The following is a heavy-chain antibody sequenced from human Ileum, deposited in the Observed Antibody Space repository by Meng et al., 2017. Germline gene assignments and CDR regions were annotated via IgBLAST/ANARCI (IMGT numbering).Heavy chain of an antibody. D-gene: IGHD3-22*01. CDR3: ARGHYDKYFDS. CDR1: GGSVNTGSYY. CDR2: MYFSGST. Sequence: QVHLQESGPGLVRPSENLSLTCTISGGSVNTGSYYWSWIRQPPGKGLEWIGYMYFSGSTKYNASLKSRVSISVDTSKKQFSLNLTSVTAADTAVYYCARGHYDKYFDSWGQGTLVTVSS. V-gene: IGHV4-61*01. J-gene: IGHJ4*02.